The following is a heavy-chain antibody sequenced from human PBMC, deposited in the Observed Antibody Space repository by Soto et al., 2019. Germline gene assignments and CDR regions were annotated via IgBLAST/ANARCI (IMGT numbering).Heavy chain of an antibody. CDR2: IYSSGVT. CDR3: ATTRDNVLDY. D-gene: IGHD1-1*01. CDR1: GDSISYYS. J-gene: IGHJ4*02. Sequence: QVQLQESGPGLVKPSGTLSLTCSISGDSISYYSWSWIRQPAGKGLEWIGRIYSSGVTNYNPSLKSRLTMSVHTSKNQFSLNLRSVTAADTAIYYCATTRDNVLDYWGQGTQVTVSS. V-gene: IGHV4-4*07.